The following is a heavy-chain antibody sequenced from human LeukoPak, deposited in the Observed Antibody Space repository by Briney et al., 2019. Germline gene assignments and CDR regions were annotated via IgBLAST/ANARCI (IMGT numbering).Heavy chain of an antibody. V-gene: IGHV3-7*01. CDR2: IKQDGSEK. D-gene: IGHD6-19*01. CDR1: GYTFTSYY. Sequence: SCKASGYTFTSYYMHWVRQAPGKGLEWVANIKQDGSEKYYVDSVKGRFTISRDNAKNSLYLQMNSLRAEDTAVYYCARSQWLAHDAFDIWGQGTMVTVSS. J-gene: IGHJ3*02. CDR3: ARSQWLAHDAFDI.